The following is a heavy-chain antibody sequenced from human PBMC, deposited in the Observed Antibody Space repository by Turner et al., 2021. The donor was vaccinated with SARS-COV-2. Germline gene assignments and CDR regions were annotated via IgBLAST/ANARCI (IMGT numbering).Heavy chain of an antibody. D-gene: IGHD6-13*01. V-gene: IGHV3-7*01. Sequence: EVQLVESGGGLVQPGGSLSLYCAASGFTFSSYWMSWVRQAPGKGLEWVANIKQDGSEKYYVDSVKCRFTISRDNAKNSLYLQMNSLRAEDTAVYYCARVRSSSWRFDPWGQGTLVTVSS. CDR1: GFTFSSYW. J-gene: IGHJ5*02. CDR3: ARVRSSSWRFDP. CDR2: IKQDGSEK.